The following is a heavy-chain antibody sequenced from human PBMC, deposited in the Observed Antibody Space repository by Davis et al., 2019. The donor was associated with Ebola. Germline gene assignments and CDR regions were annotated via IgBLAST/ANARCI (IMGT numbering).Heavy chain of an antibody. Sequence: ASVKVSCEASGYTFTNYAMHWARQAPGQRLEWMGWINGGNGNTKYSQKFQVRVTITRDTSASTAYMELSSLRSEDTAVYYCAREMATLGYDYYYGMDVWGQGTTVTVSS. CDR3: AREMATLGYDYYYGMDV. CDR2: INGGNGNT. J-gene: IGHJ6*02. CDR1: GYTFTNYA. V-gene: IGHV1-3*01. D-gene: IGHD5-24*01.